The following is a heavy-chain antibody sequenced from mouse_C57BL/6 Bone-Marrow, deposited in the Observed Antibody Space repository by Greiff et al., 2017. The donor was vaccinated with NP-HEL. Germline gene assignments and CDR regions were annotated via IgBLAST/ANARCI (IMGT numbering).Heavy chain of an antibody. V-gene: IGHV1-50*01. CDR3: ARGGGGTWFAY. CDR1: GYTFTSYW. J-gene: IGHJ3*01. Sequence: VQLQQPGAELVKPGASVKLSCKASGYTFTSYWMQWVKQRPGQGLEWIGEIDPSDSYTNYNQKFKGKATLTVDTSSSPAYMQLSSLTSEDSGVYYCARGGGGTWFAYWGQGTLVTVSA. CDR2: IDPSDSYT.